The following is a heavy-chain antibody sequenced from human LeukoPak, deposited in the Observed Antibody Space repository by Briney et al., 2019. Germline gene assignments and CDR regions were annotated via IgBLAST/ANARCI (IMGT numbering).Heavy chain of an antibody. J-gene: IGHJ4*02. D-gene: IGHD3-3*01. CDR1: GLTFSSYA. Sequence: GGSLRLSCAASGLTFSSYAMHWVRQAPGKGLEWVAVISYDGSNKYYADSVKGRFTISRDNSKNTLYLQMNSLRAEDTAVYYCARGGTYYDFWSGYPLPSFDYWGQGTLVTVSS. CDR2: ISYDGSNK. V-gene: IGHV3-30-3*01. CDR3: ARGGTYYDFWSGYPLPSFDY.